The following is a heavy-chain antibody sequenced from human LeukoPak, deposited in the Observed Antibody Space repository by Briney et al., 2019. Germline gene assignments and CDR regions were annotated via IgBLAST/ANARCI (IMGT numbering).Heavy chain of an antibody. CDR1: GFTVSSNY. CDR3: ARDGGDYVWGSYRSDAFDI. V-gene: IGHV3-53*01. Sequence: GGSLRLSCAASGFTVSSNYMSWVRQAPGKGLEWVSVIYSGGSTYYADSVKGRFTISRDNAKNSLYLQMNSLRAEDTAVYYCARDGGDYVWGSYRSDAFDIWGQGTMVTVSS. CDR2: IYSGGST. J-gene: IGHJ3*02. D-gene: IGHD3-16*02.